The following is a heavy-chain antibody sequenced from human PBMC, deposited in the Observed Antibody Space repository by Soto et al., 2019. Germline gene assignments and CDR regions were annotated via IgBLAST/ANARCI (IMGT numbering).Heavy chain of an antibody. CDR1: GFTFVTYD. CDR2: SRGSDGST. V-gene: IGHV3-23*01. J-gene: IGHJ4*02. D-gene: IGHD7-27*01. Sequence: EVQLLESGGGSVQPGGSLRLSCAASGFTFVTYDMTWVRQAPGKGLEWVSVSRGSDGSTYYADSVKGRFTISRDNSKNTLYLQMSSLRVDDTSIYYGVKGNWGDYWGQGTLVTVSS. CDR3: VKGNWGDY.